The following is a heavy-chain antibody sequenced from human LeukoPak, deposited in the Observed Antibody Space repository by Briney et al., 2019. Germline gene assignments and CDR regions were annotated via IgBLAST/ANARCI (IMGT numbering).Heavy chain of an antibody. J-gene: IGHJ4*02. CDR1: GFTFSSYA. CDR3: AKGSYYDSSGSFYFDY. V-gene: IGHV3-23*01. D-gene: IGHD3-22*01. CDR2: ISGSGDNT. Sequence: GGSLRLSCAASGFTFSSYAMSWVRQAPGKGLEWVSGISGSGDNTYYADSVKGRFTISKDNSKNTLYVQVNSLGTEDTAAYYCAKGSYYDSSGSFYFDYWGQGTLVTVSS.